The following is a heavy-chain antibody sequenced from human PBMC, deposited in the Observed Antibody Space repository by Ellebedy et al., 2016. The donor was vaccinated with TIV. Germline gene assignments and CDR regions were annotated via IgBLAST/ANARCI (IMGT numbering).Heavy chain of an antibody. J-gene: IGHJ4*02. CDR1: GYTFTGYY. V-gene: IGHV1-2*02. Sequence: ASVKVSCKASGYTFTGYYIHWVRQAPGQGLEWMGWINPDSGATSSAQHFQGRVTMTRDTSISTAYMELTRLKSGDTALYYCARILRGRGGLDYWGQGTLVTVSS. CDR3: ARILRGRGGLDY. CDR2: INPDSGAT. D-gene: IGHD3-16*01.